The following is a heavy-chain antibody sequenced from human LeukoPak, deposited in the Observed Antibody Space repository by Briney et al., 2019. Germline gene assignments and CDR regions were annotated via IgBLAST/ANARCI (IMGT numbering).Heavy chain of an antibody. CDR3: ARDYGSGSYRIDY. D-gene: IGHD3-10*01. CDR2: IIPIFGTA. Sequence: ASVKVSCKASGGTFSSYAISWVRQAPGQGLEWMGGIIPIFGTANYAQKFQGRVTMTTDTSTSTAYMELRSLRSDDTAVYYCARDYGSGSYRIDYWGQGTLVIVSS. V-gene: IGHV1-69*05. CDR1: GGTFSSYA. J-gene: IGHJ4*02.